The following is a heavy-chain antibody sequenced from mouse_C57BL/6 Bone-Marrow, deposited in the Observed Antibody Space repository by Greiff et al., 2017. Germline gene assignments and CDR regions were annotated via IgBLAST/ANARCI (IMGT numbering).Heavy chain of an antibody. V-gene: IGHV1-50*01. CDR3: ARCTTVVAPYFDY. CDR1: GYTFTSYW. CDR2: IDPSDSYT. D-gene: IGHD1-1*01. Sequence: QVQLQQSGAELVKPGASVKLSCKASGYTFTSYWMQWVKQRPGQGLEWIGEIDPSDSYTNYNQKFKGKATLTVDTSSSTAYMQLSSLTSEDSAVYYCARCTTVVAPYFDYWGQGTTLTVSS. J-gene: IGHJ2*01.